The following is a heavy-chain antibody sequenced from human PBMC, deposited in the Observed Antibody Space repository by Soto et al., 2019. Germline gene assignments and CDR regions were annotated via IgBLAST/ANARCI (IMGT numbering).Heavy chain of an antibody. V-gene: IGHV1-3*04. CDR1: GYTFTSYA. Sequence: ASVKVSCKSSGYTFTSYAMHWVRQAPGQRLEWMGWINTGNGNTKYSQNFQGRVTITRDTSASTAYMELSSLRSEDTAVYYCARALGGSYLFLDYWGQGTLVTVSS. CDR2: INTGNGNT. J-gene: IGHJ4*02. D-gene: IGHD1-26*01. CDR3: ARALGGSYLFLDY.